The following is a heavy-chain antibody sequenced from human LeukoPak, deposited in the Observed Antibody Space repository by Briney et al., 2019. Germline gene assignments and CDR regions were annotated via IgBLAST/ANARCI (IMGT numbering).Heavy chain of an antibody. Sequence: GESLKISCKGSGYSFTNYWIAWGRQMPGKGLEWMGIIFPGDSDSRSGPSFQRQVTISADKSVSTAYLQWSSLKASDTAMYYCATGDTPMTGARALGGGGFHDAFDIWGQGTMVTVSS. D-gene: IGHD5-18*01. CDR1: GYSFTNYW. CDR2: IFPGDSDS. J-gene: IGHJ3*02. CDR3: ATGDTPMTGARALGGGGFHDAFDI. V-gene: IGHV5-51*01.